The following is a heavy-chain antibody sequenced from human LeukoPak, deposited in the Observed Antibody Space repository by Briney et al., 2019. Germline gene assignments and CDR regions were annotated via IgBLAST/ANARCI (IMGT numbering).Heavy chain of an antibody. D-gene: IGHD2-2*01. CDR2: IYSGGST. Sequence: PGGSLRLSCAASGFTVSSNYMSWVRQAPGKGLEWVSVIYSGGSTYYADSVKGRFTISRDNSKNTLYLQMNSLSAEDTAVYYCAKDLVYLGYCSSTSCYAYAFDIWGQGTMVTVSS. CDR3: AKDLVYLGYCSSTSCYAYAFDI. CDR1: GFTVSSNY. J-gene: IGHJ3*02. V-gene: IGHV3-66*01.